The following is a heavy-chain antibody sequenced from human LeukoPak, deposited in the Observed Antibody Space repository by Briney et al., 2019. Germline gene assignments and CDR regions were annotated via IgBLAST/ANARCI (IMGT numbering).Heavy chain of an antibody. CDR1: GGTFSSYA. Sequence: SVKVSRKASGGTFSSYAISWVRQAPGQGLEWMGRIIPILGIANYAQKFQGRVTITADKSTSTAYMELSSLGSEDTAVYYCARHGYSYVGRNGEWYWGQGTLVTVSS. J-gene: IGHJ4*02. CDR2: IIPILGIA. D-gene: IGHD5-18*01. V-gene: IGHV1-69*04. CDR3: ARHGYSYVGRNGEWY.